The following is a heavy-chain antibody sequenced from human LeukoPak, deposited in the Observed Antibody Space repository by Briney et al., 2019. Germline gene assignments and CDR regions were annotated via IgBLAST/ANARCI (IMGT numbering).Heavy chain of an antibody. CDR1: GGSISSGGYY. CDR2: IYYSGST. V-gene: IGHV4-31*03. CDR3: AREPSGWYTQMDYYYGMDV. D-gene: IGHD6-19*01. Sequence: PSETLSLTCTVSGGSISSGGYYWSWVRQHPGKGLEWIGYIYYSGSTYYNPSLKSRFTISVDTSKNQFSLKLSSVTAADTAVYYCAREPSGWYTQMDYYYGMDVWGQGTTVTVSS. J-gene: IGHJ6*02.